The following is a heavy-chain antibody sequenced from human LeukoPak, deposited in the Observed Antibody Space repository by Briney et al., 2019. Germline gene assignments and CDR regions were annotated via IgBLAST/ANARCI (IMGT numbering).Heavy chain of an antibody. D-gene: IGHD3-9*01. CDR3: ARQSLTGYYPDAFDI. Sequence: SETLSLTCTVSGGSISSYYWSWIRQPPGKGLEWIGYIYYSGSTNYNPSLKSRVTISEDTSKNQFSLKLSSVTAADTAVYYCARQSLTGYYPDAFDIWGQGTMVTVSS. CDR2: IYYSGST. V-gene: IGHV4-59*08. J-gene: IGHJ3*02. CDR1: GGSISSYY.